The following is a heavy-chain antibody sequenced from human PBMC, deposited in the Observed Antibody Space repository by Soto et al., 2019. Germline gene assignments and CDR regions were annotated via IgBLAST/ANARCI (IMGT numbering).Heavy chain of an antibody. Sequence: SETLSLTCTVSGGSISSYYWSWIRQPAGKGLEWIGRSYASGSTDYNPSLKSRVTMSVDTSKNQFSLVLSSVTAADTAVYYCAIGSGWQDMDYWGQGTLVTVSS. CDR3: AIGSGWQDMDY. CDR2: SYASGST. D-gene: IGHD6-19*01. V-gene: IGHV4-4*07. J-gene: IGHJ4*02. CDR1: GGSISSYY.